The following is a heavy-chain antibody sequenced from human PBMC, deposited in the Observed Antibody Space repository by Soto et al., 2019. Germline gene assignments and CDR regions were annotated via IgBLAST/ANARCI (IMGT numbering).Heavy chain of an antibody. CDR3: VKDRFVNY. CDR2: ISSNGVST. CDR1: GLSFNDYA. J-gene: IGHJ4*02. V-gene: IGHV3-64D*06. D-gene: IGHD3-3*01. Sequence: GGSLRLSCSASGLSFNDYAMHWVRQAAGKGLKYVSSISSNGVSTYYADSVKGRFTISRDNSKNTLYLQMNSLRVEDTAVYYCVKDRFVNYWGQGALVTVSS.